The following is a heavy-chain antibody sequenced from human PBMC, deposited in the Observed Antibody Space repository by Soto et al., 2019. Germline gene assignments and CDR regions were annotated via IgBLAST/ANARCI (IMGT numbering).Heavy chain of an antibody. D-gene: IGHD6-13*01. V-gene: IGHV2-5*02. CDR2: IYWDDDK. CDR1: GFSLSTSGVG. Sequence: QITLKESGPTLVKPTQTLTLTCTFSGFSLSTSGVGVGWIRQPPGKALEWLALIYWDDDKRYSPSLKSRPTITKDHSKNHVVLTMTNTDPVDTATYDCAHRRSSSWCSPEQYYFDYWGQGTLVTVSS. J-gene: IGHJ4*02. CDR3: AHRRSSSWCSPEQYYFDY.